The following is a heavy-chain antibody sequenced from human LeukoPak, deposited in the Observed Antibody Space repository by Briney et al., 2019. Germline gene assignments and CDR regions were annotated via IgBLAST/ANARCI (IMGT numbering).Heavy chain of an antibody. Sequence: SETLSLTCSVSGDPIRNVGYYWAWIRQPPGEGLEWIGTIYYSGVTYHNSSLRGRVTMSVDTSKNMFSLKLTSVTAADTAVYYCARQRAIRGTMADMDVWGRGTTVTVSS. J-gene: IGHJ6*03. CDR2: IYYSGVT. CDR3: ARQRAIRGTMADMDV. D-gene: IGHD4/OR15-4a*01. V-gene: IGHV4-39*01. CDR1: GDPIRNVGYY.